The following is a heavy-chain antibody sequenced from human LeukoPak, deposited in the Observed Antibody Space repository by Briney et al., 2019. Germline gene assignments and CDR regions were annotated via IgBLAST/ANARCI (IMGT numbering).Heavy chain of an antibody. CDR2: INPSGGST. CDR1: GYTFTSYY. J-gene: IGHJ4*02. V-gene: IGHV1-46*01. Sequence: GASVKVSCKASGYTFTSYYMHWVRQAPGQGLEWMGIINPSGGSTSYAQKFQGRVTMTEDTSTDTAYMELSSLRSEDTAVYYCATGPDDYTFDYWGQGTLVTVSS. CDR3: ATGPDDYTFDY. D-gene: IGHD4-11*01.